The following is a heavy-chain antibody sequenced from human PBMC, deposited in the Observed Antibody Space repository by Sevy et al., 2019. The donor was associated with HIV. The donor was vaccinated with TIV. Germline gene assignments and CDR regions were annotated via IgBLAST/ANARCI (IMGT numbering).Heavy chain of an antibody. Sequence: SETLSLTCTVSGDSISGYYWSWIRQPPGKGLEWIGYIFYTRSTNYNPSLKSRVTISKDTSKNQISLKLSSVTAADTALYYCARGDPERLYGMDVWGQGTTVTVSS. V-gene: IGHV4-59*01. D-gene: IGHD1-1*01. CDR1: GDSISGYY. CDR3: ARGDPERLYGMDV. J-gene: IGHJ6*02. CDR2: IFYTRST.